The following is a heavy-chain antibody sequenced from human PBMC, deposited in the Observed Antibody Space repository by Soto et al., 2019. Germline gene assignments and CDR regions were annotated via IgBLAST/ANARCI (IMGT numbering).Heavy chain of an antibody. J-gene: IGHJ6*02. CDR2: ISGSGGST. CDR1: GFTFSSYA. CDR3: AKDSTDCSSTSCYRYYYYGMDV. Sequence: LRLSCAASGFTFSSYAMSWVRQAPGKGLEWVSAISGSGGSTYYADSVKGRFTISRDNSKNTLYLQMNSLRAEDTAVYYCAKDSTDCSSTSCYRYYYYGMDVWGQGTTVTVSS. V-gene: IGHV3-23*01. D-gene: IGHD2-2*01.